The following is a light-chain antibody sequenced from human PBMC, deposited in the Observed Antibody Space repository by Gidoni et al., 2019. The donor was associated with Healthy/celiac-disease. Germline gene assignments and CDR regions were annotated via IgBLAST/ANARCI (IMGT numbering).Light chain of an antibody. V-gene: IGLV1-40*01. CDR1: SSNIGAGYD. J-gene: IGLJ1*01. CDR3: QSYDSSLSGSRV. Sequence: QSVLTQPPSVSGAPGQRVTIPCTGSSSNIGAGYDVHWYQQLPGTAPKLLSYGNSNRPSGVPDRFSGSKSGTSASLAITGLQAEDEADYYCQSYDSSLSGSRVFGTGTKVTVL. CDR2: GNS.